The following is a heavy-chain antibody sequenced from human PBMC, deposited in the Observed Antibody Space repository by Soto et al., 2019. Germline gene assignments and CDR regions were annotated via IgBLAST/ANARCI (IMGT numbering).Heavy chain of an antibody. J-gene: IGHJ4*02. CDR2: ISGSGGST. Sequence: GGALRLSCAASGFTFSSYAMSWVRPAPWKGLEWVSAISGSGGSTYYADPVKGRFTISRDNSKNTLYLQMNSLRAEDTAVYYCAKGTPIVVPAAPIFDYWCQGTLVTVSS. CDR1: GFTFSSYA. V-gene: IGHV3-23*01. D-gene: IGHD2-2*01. CDR3: AKGTPIVVPAAPIFDY.